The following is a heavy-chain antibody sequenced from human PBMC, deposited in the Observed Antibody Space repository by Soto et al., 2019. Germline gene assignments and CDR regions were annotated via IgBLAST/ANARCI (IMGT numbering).Heavy chain of an antibody. CDR2: INPNSGGT. CDR1: GSTFTGSY. J-gene: IGHJ6*02. D-gene: IGHD6-13*01. V-gene: IGHV1-2*02. CDR3: ARDKGGAAAGPYYYYGRDV. Sequence: AXVKVSCPTSGSTFTGSYMHWVRQAPGQLLEWMGWINPNSGGTNYAQKFQGRVTMTRDTSISTAYMELSRLRSDDTAVYYCARDKGGAAAGPYYYYGRDVWGQGTTVTVSS.